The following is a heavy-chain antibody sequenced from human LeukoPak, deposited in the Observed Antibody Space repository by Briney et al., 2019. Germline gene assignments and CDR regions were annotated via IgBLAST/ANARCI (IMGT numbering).Heavy chain of an antibody. V-gene: IGHV3-23*01. CDR3: AKQGGYFGSGREYYFDY. Sequence: GGSLRLSCAASGFTFSNYAMTWVRQARGKGLEWVSTISASGGSTYYADSVKGRFTISRDNSKNTLYLQMNSLRAEDTAVYYCAKQGGYFGSGREYYFDYWGQGTLVTVSS. CDR1: GFTFSNYA. D-gene: IGHD3-10*01. J-gene: IGHJ4*02. CDR2: ISASGGST.